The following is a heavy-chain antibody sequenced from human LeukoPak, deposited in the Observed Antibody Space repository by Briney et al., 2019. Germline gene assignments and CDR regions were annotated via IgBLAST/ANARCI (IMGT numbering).Heavy chain of an antibody. V-gene: IGHV1-2*04. CDR3: ARGAIRYFGWLPSAEYFQH. J-gene: IGHJ1*01. D-gene: IGHD3-9*01. CDR2: INPNSGGT. CDR1: GYTFTGYY. Sequence: ASVKVSCKASGYTFTGYYMHWVRQAPGQGLEWMGWINPNSGGTNYAQKFQGWVTMTRDTSISTAYMELSRLRSDDTAVYYCARGAIRYFGWLPSAEYFQHWGQGTLVTVSS.